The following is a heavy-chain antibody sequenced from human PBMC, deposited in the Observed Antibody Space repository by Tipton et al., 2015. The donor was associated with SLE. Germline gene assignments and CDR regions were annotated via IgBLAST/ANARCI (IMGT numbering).Heavy chain of an antibody. Sequence: LRLSCTVSGGSIISGAYYWGWVRQHPGRGLEWIGCIFYSGSTYYNPSLKSRLNISVDRSNNQFSLKLSSVTAADTAVYYCARVGAASGARYFDSSGQGILVTVSS. CDR2: IFYSGST. J-gene: IGHJ4*02. V-gene: IGHV4-39*07. CDR3: ARVGAASGARYFDS. D-gene: IGHD3-16*01. CDR1: GGSIISGAYY.